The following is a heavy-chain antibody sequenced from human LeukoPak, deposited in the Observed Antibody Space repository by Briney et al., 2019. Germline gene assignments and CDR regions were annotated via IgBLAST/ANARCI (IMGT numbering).Heavy chain of an antibody. V-gene: IGHV3-23*01. D-gene: IGHD3-22*01. CDR1: GFTFSSYA. Sequence: PGGSLRLSCAASGFTFSSYAMSWVRQAPGKGLEWVSAISGSGGSTYYADSVKGRFTISRDNSKNTLYLQMNSLRAEDTAVYYCANYPATYYYDSSGYSPPTYWGQGTLVTVPS. CDR3: ANYPATYYYDSSGYSPPTY. CDR2: ISGSGGST. J-gene: IGHJ4*02.